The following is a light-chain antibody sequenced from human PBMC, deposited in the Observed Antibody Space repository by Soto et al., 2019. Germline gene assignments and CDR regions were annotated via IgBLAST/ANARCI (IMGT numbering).Light chain of an antibody. V-gene: IGLV2-8*01. Sequence: QSALTQPPSASGSPGQSVTISCTGTSSDVGGYNYVSWYQQHPGKPPKLIIYEVSKRPSGVPDRFSGSKSGNTASLTVSGLQAEDEADYYFSSYAGRTNFVFGTGTKLTVL. CDR3: SSYAGRTNFV. CDR2: EVS. CDR1: SSDVGGYNY. J-gene: IGLJ1*01.